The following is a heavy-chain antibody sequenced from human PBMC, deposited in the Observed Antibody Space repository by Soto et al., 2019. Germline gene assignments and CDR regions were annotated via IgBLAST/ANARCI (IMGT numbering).Heavy chain of an antibody. CDR3: ARGFSYSSWFDP. Sequence: GGSLRLSCAASGFTFSTFTMNWVRQAPGKGLEWVSSITTNSRSIYYAGSVKGRFTISRDNAKNSLSLHMNSLTTEDTAVYYCARGFSYSSWFDPWGQGTMVTVSS. CDR1: GFTFSTFT. CDR2: ITTNSRSI. J-gene: IGHJ5*02. D-gene: IGHD6-6*01. V-gene: IGHV3-21*01.